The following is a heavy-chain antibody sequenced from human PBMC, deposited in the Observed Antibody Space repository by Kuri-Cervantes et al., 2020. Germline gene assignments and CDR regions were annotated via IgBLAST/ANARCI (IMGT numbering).Heavy chain of an antibody. J-gene: IGHJ4*02. CDR3: ARGSGMITLGGVTVF. CDR2: INPSGGST. CDR1: GYTFTSYY. Sequence: ASVKVSCKASGYTFTSYYMHWVRQAPGQGLEWMGIINPSGGSTSYAQKFQGRVTMTRDTSTSTVYMELSSLRSEDTAVYYCARGSGMITLGGVTVFWGQGTLVTVSS. V-gene: IGHV1-46*01. D-gene: IGHD3-16*02.